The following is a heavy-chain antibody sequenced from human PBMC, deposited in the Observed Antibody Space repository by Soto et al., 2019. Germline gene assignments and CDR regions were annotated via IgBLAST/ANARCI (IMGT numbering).Heavy chain of an antibody. Sequence: QVHLVESGGGVVQPGRSLRLSCAASGFSFSTYGMHWVRQAPGKRLVWVAFISNDGSKKYYAYSVKDRFTIPRDNSKNSLYLKMNSLRAEDTAVYYCGKGFGNYGAFDYWGQVALGTVSS. D-gene: IGHD1-7*01. V-gene: IGHV3-30*18. CDR1: GFSFSTYG. J-gene: IGHJ4*02. CDR3: GKGFGNYGAFDY. CDR2: ISNDGSKK.